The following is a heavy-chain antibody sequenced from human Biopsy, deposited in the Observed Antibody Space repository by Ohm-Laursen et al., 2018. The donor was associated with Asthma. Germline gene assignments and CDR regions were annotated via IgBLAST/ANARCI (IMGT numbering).Heavy chain of an antibody. D-gene: IGHD5-12*01. Sequence: SLRLSCTASGFMFRSFGIHWVRQAPGKGLEWVAVISYDGFNKDYGDSVKGRFTISRDNSKNTLYLQMNSLRTEDTAVYYCAKRRGYSGHDNDYWGQGTLVIVSS. J-gene: IGHJ4*02. V-gene: IGHV3-30*18. CDR3: AKRRGYSGHDNDY. CDR1: GFMFRSFG. CDR2: ISYDGFNK.